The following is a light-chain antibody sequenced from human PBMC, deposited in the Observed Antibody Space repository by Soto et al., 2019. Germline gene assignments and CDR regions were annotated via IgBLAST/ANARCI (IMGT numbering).Light chain of an antibody. CDR2: AAS. CDR3: QQSYTTPQT. Sequence: DIPMTQSPSSLSASVGDRVTITCRASQSISGYLNWYQQKRGKAPRLLIYAASSLQSGVPSRFSGSGYGTEFTLTISSLQPEDSATYYCQQSYTTPQTFGRGTNVEIK. CDR1: QSISGY. V-gene: IGKV1-39*01. J-gene: IGKJ1*01.